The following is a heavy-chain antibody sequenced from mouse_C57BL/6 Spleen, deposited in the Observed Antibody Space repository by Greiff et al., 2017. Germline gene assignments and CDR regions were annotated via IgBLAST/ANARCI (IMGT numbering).Heavy chain of an antibody. J-gene: IGHJ2*01. Sequence: VQLQQSGAELAKPGASVKLSCKASGYTFTSYWMHWVKQRPGQGLEWIGYINPSSGYTKYNQKFKDKATLTADKSSSPAYMQLSSLTYEDSAIYFCARSYDGYPPDYWGQGTTLTVSS. CDR1: GYTFTSYW. CDR3: ARSYDGYPPDY. D-gene: IGHD2-3*01. V-gene: IGHV1-7*01. CDR2: INPSSGYT.